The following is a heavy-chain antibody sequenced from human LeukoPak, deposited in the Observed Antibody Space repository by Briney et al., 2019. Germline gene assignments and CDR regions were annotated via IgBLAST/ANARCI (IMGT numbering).Heavy chain of an antibody. D-gene: IGHD3-10*01. Sequence: GGSLRLSCAASGFTFSTYGMHWVRQAPGKGLDWVALITYDGYYKYYSDSVKGRFTISSDTSKNTLSLQMNSLRAEDTAVYYCARDLSPVVRASPMGYWGQGTLVTVSS. CDR3: ARDLSPVVRASPMGY. J-gene: IGHJ4*02. CDR2: ITYDGYYK. CDR1: GFTFSTYG. V-gene: IGHV3-30*03.